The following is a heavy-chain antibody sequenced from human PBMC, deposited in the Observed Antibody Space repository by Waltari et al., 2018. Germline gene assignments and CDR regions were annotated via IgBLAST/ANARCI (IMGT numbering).Heavy chain of an antibody. V-gene: IGHV3-74*01. D-gene: IGHD3-3*01. J-gene: IGHJ5*02. Sequence: EVQLVESGGGLVQPGGSLRLSCAASGFSFSNYWMHWVRQAPGKGLVWVSSIKSDASLTHNADSVKGRFTITRDNAKNTLYLQMNSLRAEDTAVYYCVRGPHSSAGGFDPWGQGTLVTVSS. CDR1: GFSFSNYW. CDR2: IKSDASLT. CDR3: VRGPHSSAGGFDP.